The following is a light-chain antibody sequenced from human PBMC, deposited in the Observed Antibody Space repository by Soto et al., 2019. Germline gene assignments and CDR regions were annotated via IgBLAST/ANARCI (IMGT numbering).Light chain of an antibody. CDR2: EGS. Sequence: QSALTQPASVAGSPGQSITISCTGTSSDVGTYNLVSWNQQHPGKAPKLMIYEGSKRPSGVSNRFSGSKSGNTASLTISGLQAEDEADYYCCSDAGSDTWVFGGGTPLTVL. J-gene: IGLJ3*02. V-gene: IGLV2-23*01. CDR1: SSDVGTYNL. CDR3: CSDAGSDTWV.